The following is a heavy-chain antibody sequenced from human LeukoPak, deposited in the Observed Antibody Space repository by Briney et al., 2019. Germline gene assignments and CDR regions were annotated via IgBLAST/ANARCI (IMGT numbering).Heavy chain of an antibody. CDR2: IYNGGST. Sequence: PGGSLRLSCAASGFTVSSNYMSWVRQAPGKGLEWVSVIYNGGSTYYADSVKGRFTISRDNSKNTLYLQMNSLRAEDTAVYYCARSPGAYCGGDCYPYYFDYWGQGTLVTVSS. CDR1: GFTVSSNY. J-gene: IGHJ4*02. D-gene: IGHD2-21*02. V-gene: IGHV3-53*01. CDR3: ARSPGAYCGGDCYPYYFDY.